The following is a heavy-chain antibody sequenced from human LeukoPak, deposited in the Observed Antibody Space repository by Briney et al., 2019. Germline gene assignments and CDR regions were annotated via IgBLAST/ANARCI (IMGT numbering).Heavy chain of an antibody. Sequence: SETLSLTCTVSGYSISSGYYWGWIRQPPGKGLEWIGSIYHSGSTYYNPSLKSRVTISVDTSKNQFSLKLSSVTAADTAVYYCASDSSGAYYFDYWGQGTLVTVSS. J-gene: IGHJ4*02. V-gene: IGHV4-38-2*02. CDR2: IYHSGST. D-gene: IGHD6-19*01. CDR3: ASDSSGAYYFDY. CDR1: GYSISSGYY.